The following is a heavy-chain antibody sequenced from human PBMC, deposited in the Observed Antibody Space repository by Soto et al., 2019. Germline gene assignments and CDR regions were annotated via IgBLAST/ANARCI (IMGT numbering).Heavy chain of an antibody. V-gene: IGHV1-58*01. Sequence: SVKVSCKASGFTFTSSAVQWVRQARGQRLEWIGWIVVGSGNTNYAQKFQERVTITRDMSTSTAYMELSSLRSEDTAVYYCAAASPLQFSALHDAFDIWGQGTMVTVSS. CDR3: AAASPLQFSALHDAFDI. CDR1: GFTFTSSA. D-gene: IGHD1-1*01. J-gene: IGHJ3*02. CDR2: IVVGSGNT.